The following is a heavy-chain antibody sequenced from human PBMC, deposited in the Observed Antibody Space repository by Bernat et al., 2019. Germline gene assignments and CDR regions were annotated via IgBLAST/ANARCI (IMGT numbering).Heavy chain of an antibody. CDR3: ARDLNRYYYDSSGYYRHISNWFDP. Sequence: QVQLVQSGAEVKKPGASVKVSCKASGYTFTSYGISWVRQAPGQGLEWMGWISAYNGNTNYAQKLQGRVTMTTDTSTSTAYMELRSLRSDDTAVYYCARDLNRYYYDSSGYYRHISNWFDPWGQGTLVTVSS. CDR1: GYTFTSYG. J-gene: IGHJ5*02. V-gene: IGHV1-18*01. D-gene: IGHD3-22*01. CDR2: ISAYNGNT.